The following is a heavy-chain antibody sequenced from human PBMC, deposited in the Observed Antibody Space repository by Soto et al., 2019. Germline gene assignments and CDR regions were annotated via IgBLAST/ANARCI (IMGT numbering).Heavy chain of an antibody. Sequence: ASVKVSCKASGYTFTSYGISWVRQAPGQGLEWMGWISAYNGNTNYAQKLQGRVTMTTDTSTSKAYMELRSLRSDDTAVYYCAREVAARPSKGAYCDYWGQGTLVTVSS. CDR3: AREVAARPSKGAYCDY. CDR2: ISAYNGNT. D-gene: IGHD6-6*01. CDR1: GYTFTSYG. J-gene: IGHJ4*02. V-gene: IGHV1-18*01.